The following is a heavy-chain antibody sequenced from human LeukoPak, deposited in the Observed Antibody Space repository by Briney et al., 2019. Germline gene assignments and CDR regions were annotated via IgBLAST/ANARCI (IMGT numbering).Heavy chain of an antibody. CDR3: ARRESSGWYWVY. D-gene: IGHD6-19*01. Sequence: PGGSLTLSCAASGFTFNTYSMNWLGQAPGKGLEWVSYISITSNTIYYADSVKGRFTISRDNAKNSLDLQMNSLRDEDTAVYYCARRESSGWYWVYWGQGTLVTVSS. CDR1: GFTFNTYS. CDR2: ISITSNTI. J-gene: IGHJ4*02. V-gene: IGHV3-48*02.